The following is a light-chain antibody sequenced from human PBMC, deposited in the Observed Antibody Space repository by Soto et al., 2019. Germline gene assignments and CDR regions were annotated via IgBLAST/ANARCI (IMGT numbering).Light chain of an antibody. CDR2: EVS. CDR1: SSDVGSYNL. J-gene: IGLJ1*01. CDR3: CSYAGSSTYV. Sequence: QSVLTQPASMSGSPGQSITISCTGTSSDVGSYNLVSWYQQHPGKAPKLMIYEVSKRPSGVSNRFPGSKSGNTASLTISGLQAEDEADYYCCSYAGSSTYVFGTGTKVTV. V-gene: IGLV2-23*02.